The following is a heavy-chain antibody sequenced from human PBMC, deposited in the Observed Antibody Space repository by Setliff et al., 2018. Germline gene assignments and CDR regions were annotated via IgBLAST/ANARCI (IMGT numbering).Heavy chain of an antibody. CDR1: GGTYSSYG. J-gene: IGHJ6*03. V-gene: IGHV1-69*05. CDR2: TIPIFGTT. D-gene: IGHD3-22*01. CDR3: VREGVDSRSSTDYRYYMDV. Sequence: ASVKVSCKASGGTYSSYGISWVRQAPGQGLEWMGGTIPIFGTTDYAQKFRGRVTIITDESTSTAFMQLSSLRSEDTAVYYCVREGVDSRSSTDYRYYMDVWGKGTTVTVSS.